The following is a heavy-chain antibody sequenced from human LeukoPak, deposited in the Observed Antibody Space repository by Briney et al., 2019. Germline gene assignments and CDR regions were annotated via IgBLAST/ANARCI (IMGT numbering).Heavy chain of an antibody. CDR2: ISGSGGST. D-gene: IGHD3-22*01. V-gene: IGHV3-23*01. J-gene: IGHJ5*02. Sequence: GGSLRLSCAASGFTFNNYAMTWVRQAPGKGPEWLSAISGSGGSTTDADSVKGRFTTSRDNSKSTLYLQMNSLRAEDTAIYYCAKIFHTDGYYLGEHLFDAWGQGTLVTVSS. CDR1: GFTFNNYA. CDR3: AKIFHTDGYYLGEHLFDA.